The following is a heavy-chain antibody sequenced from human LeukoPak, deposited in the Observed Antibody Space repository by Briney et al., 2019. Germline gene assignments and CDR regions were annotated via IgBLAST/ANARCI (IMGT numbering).Heavy chain of an antibody. CDR2: FDPEDGET. V-gene: IGHV1-24*01. D-gene: IGHD5-24*01. CDR3: ATYARGLQLFAFDY. J-gene: IGHJ4*02. Sequence: ASVKVSCKVSGYTLTELSMHWVRQAPGKGLEWMGGFDPEDGETIYAQKFQGRVTMTEDTSTDTAYMELSSLRSEDTAVYYCATYARGLQLFAFDYWGQGTLVTVSS. CDR1: GYTLTELS.